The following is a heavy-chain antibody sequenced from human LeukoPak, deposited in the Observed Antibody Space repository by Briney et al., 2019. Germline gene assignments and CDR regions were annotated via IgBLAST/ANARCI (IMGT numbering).Heavy chain of an antibody. D-gene: IGHD3-22*01. CDR3: ARYDSSGFYPYYYVDV. Sequence: GESLKISCKTSGYIFSNYWIGWVRQMPGKGLEWMGIINPQDSDTRYSPSLEGQVSITADRSTGTAYLQWGSLEASDSGVYYCARYDSSGFYPYYYVDVWGRGTTVTVSS. V-gene: IGHV5-51*01. CDR2: INPQDSDT. J-gene: IGHJ6*01. CDR1: GYIFSNYW.